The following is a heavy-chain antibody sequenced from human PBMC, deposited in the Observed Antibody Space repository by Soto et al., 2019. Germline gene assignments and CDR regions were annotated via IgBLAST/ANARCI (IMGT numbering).Heavy chain of an antibody. Sequence: QVQLVESGGGVVQPGRSLRLSCAASGFTFSSYAMHWVRQAPGKGLEWVAVISYDGSNKYYADSVKGRFTISRDNSKNTLYLQMNSLRAEDTAVYYCARDPYYYDSSGYYYSGIDYWGQGTLVTVSS. D-gene: IGHD3-22*01. J-gene: IGHJ4*02. CDR2: ISYDGSNK. CDR3: ARDPYYYDSSGYYYSGIDY. V-gene: IGHV3-30-3*01. CDR1: GFTFSSYA.